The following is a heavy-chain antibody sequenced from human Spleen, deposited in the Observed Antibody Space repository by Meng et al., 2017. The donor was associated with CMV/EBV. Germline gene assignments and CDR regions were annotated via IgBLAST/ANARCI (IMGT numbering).Heavy chain of an antibody. J-gene: IGHJ6*02. V-gene: IGHV4-61*01. CDR3: ARIYCSSTSCYRNYGMDV. D-gene: IGHD2-2*01. CDR1: GGSVSSGSYY. CDR2: IYYSGST. Sequence: SETLSLTCTVSGGSVSSGSYYWSWIRQPPGKGLEWIGYIYYSGSTNYNPSLKSRVTISVDTSKNQFSLKLSSVTAADTAVYYYARIYCSSTSCYRNYGMDVWGQGTTVTVSS.